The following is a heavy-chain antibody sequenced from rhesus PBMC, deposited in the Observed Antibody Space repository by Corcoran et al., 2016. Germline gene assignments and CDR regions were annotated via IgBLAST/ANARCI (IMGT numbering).Heavy chain of an antibody. CDR3: AKRAYYYSGSYYFDY. CDR1: GFIFSSYG. V-gene: IGHV3S5*01. Sequence: EVQLVETGGGLVQPGGFLKLSCAVSGFIFSSYGMSWVRQAPGKGLEWVSVINSGGGSTYYADSVKGRFTISRDNSKNTLSLQMNSLRPDDTAVYYCAKRAYYYSGSYYFDYWGQGVLVTVSS. D-gene: IGHD3-16*01. CDR2: INSGGGST. J-gene: IGHJ4*01.